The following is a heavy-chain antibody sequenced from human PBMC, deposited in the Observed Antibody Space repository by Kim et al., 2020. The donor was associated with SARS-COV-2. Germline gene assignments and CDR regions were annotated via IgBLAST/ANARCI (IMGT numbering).Heavy chain of an antibody. J-gene: IGHJ4*02. CDR3: ARAGGYSSGRDF. CDR2: INPGGGGT. Sequence: ASVKVSCKASGYTFTTYYMHWVRQAPGQGLEWLGVINPGGGGTTYAQNFRGRVSMTRDTSTSTVFMELSSLRSEDTGLYYCARAGGYSSGRDFWGQGTL. V-gene: IGHV1-46*01. CDR1: GYTFTTYY. D-gene: IGHD6-19*01.